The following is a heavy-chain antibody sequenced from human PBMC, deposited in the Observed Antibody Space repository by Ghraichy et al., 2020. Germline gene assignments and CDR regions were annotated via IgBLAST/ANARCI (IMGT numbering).Heavy chain of an antibody. D-gene: IGHD7-27*01. Sequence: SETLSLTCTVSGGSISSSSYYWGWIRQPPGKGLEWIGSIYYSGSTYYNPSLKSRVIISVDTSKNQFSLKLSSVTAADTAVYYCARRFLGIRSYWYFDLWGRGTLVTVSS. V-gene: IGHV4-39*01. CDR3: ARRFLGIRSYWYFDL. CDR2: IYYSGST. J-gene: IGHJ2*01. CDR1: GGSISSSSYY.